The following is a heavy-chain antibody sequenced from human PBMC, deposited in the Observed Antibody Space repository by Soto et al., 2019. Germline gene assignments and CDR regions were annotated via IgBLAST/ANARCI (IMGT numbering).Heavy chain of an antibody. CDR3: AREVVVCGLSIPTPMDV. Sequence: GASLRLSCAASGFTFSGYEMNWVRQAPGKGLEWVSYISGSGSTIYYADSVKGRFTISSDNAKDSLYLQMNSLRAEDPAVYYCAREVVVCGLSIPTPMDVWGQGTTVTVSS. V-gene: IGHV3-48*03. CDR1: GFTFSGYE. J-gene: IGHJ6*02. D-gene: IGHD3-22*01. CDR2: ISGSGSTI.